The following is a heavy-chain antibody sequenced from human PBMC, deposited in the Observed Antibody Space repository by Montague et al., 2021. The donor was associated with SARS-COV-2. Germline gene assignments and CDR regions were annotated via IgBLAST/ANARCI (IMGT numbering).Heavy chain of an antibody. Sequence: SETLSLTCSVSGGSISSSNYYWGWIRQPPGKGLEWIGCNYYSGSTYCNPSLKSRVAISVDTSKNQFSLILRSMTAADTAVFYCAREGFSSGYYETWGQGTLVTVSS. D-gene: IGHD3-22*01. CDR2: NYYSGST. CDR3: AREGFSSGYYET. J-gene: IGHJ5*02. V-gene: IGHV4-39*02. CDR1: GGSISSSNYY.